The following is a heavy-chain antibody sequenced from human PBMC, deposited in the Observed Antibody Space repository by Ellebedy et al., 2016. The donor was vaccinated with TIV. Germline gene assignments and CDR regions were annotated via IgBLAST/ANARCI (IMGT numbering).Heavy chain of an antibody. V-gene: IGHV3-43D*03. CDR3: AKHAVHGSYSGFAQTFGS. D-gene: IGHD1-26*01. J-gene: IGHJ5*01. CDR1: GFTFDDFA. CDR2: ISWDGGKT. Sequence: GESLKISCAASGFTFDDFAMHWVRQAPGKGLEWVSLISWDGGKTNYADSARGRFTISRDNSENTLYLQMDSLRAEDTAVFYCAKHAVHGSYSGFAQTFGSWGQGTLVTVSS.